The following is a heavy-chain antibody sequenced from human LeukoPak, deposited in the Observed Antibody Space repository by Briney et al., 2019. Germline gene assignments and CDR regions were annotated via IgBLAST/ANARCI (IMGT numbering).Heavy chain of an antibody. Sequence: GRSLRLSCAASGFTFSSYAMHWVRQAPGKGLEWVAVISYDGSNKYYADSVKGRFTISRDNSKNTLYLQMNTLRAEDTAVYYCARDDREDYYGSSEPPGAFDIWGQGTMVTVSS. CDR2: ISYDGSNK. CDR1: GFTFSSYA. V-gene: IGHV3-30-3*01. D-gene: IGHD3-22*01. J-gene: IGHJ3*02. CDR3: ARDDREDYYGSSEPPGAFDI.